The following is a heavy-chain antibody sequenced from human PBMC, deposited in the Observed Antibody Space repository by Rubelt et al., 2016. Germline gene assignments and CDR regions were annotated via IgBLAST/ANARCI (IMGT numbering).Heavy chain of an antibody. V-gene: IGHV4-38-2*02. CDR1: GYSISSGYY. D-gene: IGHD3-16*01. CDR3: ARPDGGREGWFDP. CDR2: IYHSGST. Sequence: QVQLQESGPGLVKPSETLSLTCTVSGYSISSGYYWGWIRQPPGKGLEWIGSIYHSGSTYYNPSLKSRVTISVDTSKNQFSLKLSSVTAADTAVYYCARPDGGREGWFDPWGQGTLVTVSS. J-gene: IGHJ5*02.